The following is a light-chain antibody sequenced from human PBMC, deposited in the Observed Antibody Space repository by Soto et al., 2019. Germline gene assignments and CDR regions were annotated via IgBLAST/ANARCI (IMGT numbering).Light chain of an antibody. Sequence: DIQMTQSPSSLSASVGDRVTITCRASQGVNNYLAWYQQKPGKVPKLLIYAASSLQSGVSSRFSGSGSGTDFTLTINSLQPEDFATYYCQQSYSTTRTFGQGTKVEIK. CDR2: AAS. CDR3: QQSYSTTRT. CDR1: QGVNNY. V-gene: IGKV1-39*01. J-gene: IGKJ1*01.